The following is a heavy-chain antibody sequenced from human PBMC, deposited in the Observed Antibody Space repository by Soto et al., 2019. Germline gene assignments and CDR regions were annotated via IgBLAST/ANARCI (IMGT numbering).Heavy chain of an antibody. D-gene: IGHD1-26*01. CDR2: IIPIFGTA. V-gene: IGHV1-69*06. J-gene: IGHJ4*02. Sequence: SVKVSCKASGGTFSSYAISWVRQAPGQGLEWMGGIIPIFGTANYAQKFQGRVTITADKSTSTAYMELSSLRSEDTAVYYCARDGIVGATTGISTFDYWGQGTLVTVSS. CDR1: GGTFSSYA. CDR3: ARDGIVGATTGISTFDY.